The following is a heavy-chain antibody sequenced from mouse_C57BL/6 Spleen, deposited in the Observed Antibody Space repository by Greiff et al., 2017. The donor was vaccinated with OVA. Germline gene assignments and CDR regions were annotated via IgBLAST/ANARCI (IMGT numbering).Heavy chain of an antibody. D-gene: IGHD2-5*01. V-gene: IGHV1-64*01. J-gene: IGHJ2*01. CDR1: GYTFTSYW. Sequence: QVQLQQPGAELVKPGASVKLSCKASGYTFTSYWMHWVKQRPGQGLEWIGMIHPNSGSTNYNEKFKSKATLTVDKSSSTAYMQHSSLTSEDSAVYYCAREGAYYSNYGDYWGQGTTLTVSS. CDR3: AREGAYYSNYGDY. CDR2: IHPNSGST.